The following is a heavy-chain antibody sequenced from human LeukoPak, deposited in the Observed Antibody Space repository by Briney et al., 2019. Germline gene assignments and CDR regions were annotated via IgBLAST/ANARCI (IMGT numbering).Heavy chain of an antibody. Sequence: AGGSLRLSCAASGFTFSSYWMHWVRQAPGKGLVWVSRINSDGSSTSYADYVKGRFTISRDNAKNSLYLQMNSLRDEDTAVYYCARDPYSGSYGDYYYYYMDVWGKGTTVTISS. CDR1: GFTFSSYW. CDR3: ARDPYSGSYGDYYYYYMDV. D-gene: IGHD1-26*01. V-gene: IGHV3-74*01. J-gene: IGHJ6*03. CDR2: INSDGSST.